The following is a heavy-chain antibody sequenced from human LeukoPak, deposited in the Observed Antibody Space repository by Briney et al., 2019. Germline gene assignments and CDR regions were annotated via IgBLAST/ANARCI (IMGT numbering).Heavy chain of an antibody. Sequence: AGGSLRLSCAASGFSFSDYYMSWIRLAPGKGLEWLSYISSSGSSIYYADSVKGRFTISRDNAKNSLYLQMNSLRAEDTAVYYCARDMYYGSGTPMQFGMDVWAKGPRSPSP. CDR2: ISSSGSSI. CDR1: GFSFSDYY. CDR3: ARDMYYGSGTPMQFGMDV. V-gene: IGHV3-11*01. D-gene: IGHD3-10*01. J-gene: IGHJ6*02.